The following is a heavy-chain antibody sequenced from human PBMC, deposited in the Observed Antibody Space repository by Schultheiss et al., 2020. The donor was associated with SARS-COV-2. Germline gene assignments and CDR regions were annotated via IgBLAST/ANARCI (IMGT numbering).Heavy chain of an antibody. CDR3: AKGGIVGATPFDY. CDR2: ISYDGSNK. V-gene: IGHV3-30*18. CDR1: GFTVSSYG. Sequence: GGSLRLSCAASGFTVSSYGMHWVRQAPGKGLEWVAVISYDGSNKYYADSVKGRFTISRDNSKNTLYLQMNSLRAEDTAVYYCAKGGIVGATPFDYWGQGTLVTVSS. J-gene: IGHJ4*02. D-gene: IGHD1-26*01.